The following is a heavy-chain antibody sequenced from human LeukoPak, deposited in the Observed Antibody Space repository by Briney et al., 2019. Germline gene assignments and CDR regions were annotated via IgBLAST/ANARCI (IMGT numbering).Heavy chain of an antibody. CDR1: GFTFSSFE. Sequence: GGSLRLSCAASGFTFSSFEMNWVRQAPGKGLEWVSHISSSGININYADSVKGRFTISRDNAKNSLYLQMNSLRAEDTAVYYCAKDSCSSTSCRKVYFDYWGQGTLVTVSS. CDR2: ISSSGINI. J-gene: IGHJ4*02. D-gene: IGHD2-2*01. V-gene: IGHV3-48*03. CDR3: AKDSCSSTSCRKVYFDY.